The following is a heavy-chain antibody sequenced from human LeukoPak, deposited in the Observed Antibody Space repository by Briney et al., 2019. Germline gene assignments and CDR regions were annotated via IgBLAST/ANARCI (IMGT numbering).Heavy chain of an antibody. CDR3: AKVFTRVTTRSALDY. CDR1: GFTFSSYA. Sequence: PGGSLILACAASGFTFSSYAMSWVRQAPGTGLEWVSAISGSGGSTYYADSVKGRFTISRDNSKNTLYLQMNSLRAEDTAVYYCAKVFTRVTTRSALDYWGQGTLVTVSS. J-gene: IGHJ4*02. V-gene: IGHV3-23*01. D-gene: IGHD4-11*01. CDR2: ISGSGGST.